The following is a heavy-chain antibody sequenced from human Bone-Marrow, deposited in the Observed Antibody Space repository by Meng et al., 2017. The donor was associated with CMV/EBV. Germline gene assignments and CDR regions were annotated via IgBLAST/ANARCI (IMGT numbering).Heavy chain of an antibody. Sequence: SVQVSCKPSRGTFRSYAISWVRPAPGQGLEWMGGIIPIFGTANYPQKFQGRVTITTDESTSTAYMELSSLRSEDTAVYYCAREVQGCSSTSCFDWFDPWGQGTLVTVSS. V-gene: IGHV1-69*05. CDR1: RGTFRSYA. D-gene: IGHD2-2*01. CDR3: AREVQGCSSTSCFDWFDP. J-gene: IGHJ5*02. CDR2: IIPIFGTA.